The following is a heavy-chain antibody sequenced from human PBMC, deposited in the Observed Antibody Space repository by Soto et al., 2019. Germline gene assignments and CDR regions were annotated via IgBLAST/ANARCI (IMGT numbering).Heavy chain of an antibody. D-gene: IGHD3-3*01. CDR2: IYSGGST. CDR3: ARDSTIFGVVISDYGMDV. V-gene: IGHV3-53*01. Sequence: GGSLRLSCAASGFTVSSNYMSWVRQAPGKGLEWVSVIYSGGSTYYADSVKGRFTISRDNSKNTLYLQMNSLRAEDTAVYYCARDSTIFGVVISDYGMDVWGQGTTVTVSS. J-gene: IGHJ6*02. CDR1: GFTVSSNY.